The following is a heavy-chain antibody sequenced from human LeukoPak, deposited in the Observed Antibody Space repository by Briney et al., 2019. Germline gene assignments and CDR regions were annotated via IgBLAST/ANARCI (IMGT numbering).Heavy chain of an antibody. J-gene: IGHJ3*01. V-gene: IGHV1-69*06. CDR3: ARDAQWELRAFDV. CDR2: IIPVFDRP. D-gene: IGHD4-23*01. Sequence: SVKVSCKTIGGRFKSYGFSWVRQAPGQGLEWMGGIIPVFDRPNYAQKFEGRVTITADKSTNTTYMEITSLTSDDTAVYYCARDAQWELRAFDVWGRGTMVIVSS. CDR1: GGRFKSYG.